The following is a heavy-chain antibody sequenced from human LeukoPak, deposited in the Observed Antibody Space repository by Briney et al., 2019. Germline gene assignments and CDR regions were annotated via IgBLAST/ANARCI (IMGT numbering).Heavy chain of an antibody. CDR2: TSYDGSNK. CDR3: AKSRGYDSDYYFDY. D-gene: IGHD3-22*01. CDR1: GFTFSSYG. J-gene: IGHJ4*02. Sequence: GRSLRLSCAASGFTFSSYGMHWVRQAPGKGLEWVAITSYDGSNKYYAESVKGRFTISRDNSKNTLYLQMNSLRAEDTAVYYCAKSRGYDSDYYFDYWGQGTLVTVSS. V-gene: IGHV3-30*18.